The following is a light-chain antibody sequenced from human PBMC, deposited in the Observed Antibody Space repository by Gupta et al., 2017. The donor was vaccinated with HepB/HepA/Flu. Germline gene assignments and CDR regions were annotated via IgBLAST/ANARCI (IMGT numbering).Light chain of an antibody. CDR3: QEVSGSSWT. J-gene: IGKJ1*01. V-gene: IGKV1-5*03. CDR1: QSISVW. Sequence: DIQMTQSPSTLSASVGDRVTITCRASQSISVWLAWYQQKPGKAPNLLIYRASTLESGVPSRFSGSGSGTEFTLTISSLQPDDFATYYCQEVSGSSWTFGQGTKVEIK. CDR2: RAS.